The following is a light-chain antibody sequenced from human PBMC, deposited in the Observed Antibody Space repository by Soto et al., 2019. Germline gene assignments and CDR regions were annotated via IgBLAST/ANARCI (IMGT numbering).Light chain of an antibody. V-gene: IGKV3-11*01. J-gene: IGKJ3*01. Sequence: EIVLTQSPATLSLSPGERATLSCRASQSVSSYLAWYQQKPGQAPRLLIYDATNRATGIPARFSGSGSGTDVALTISSLEPEDFAVDYCHQRSNFGPGTKVDIK. CDR3: HQRSN. CDR1: QSVSSY. CDR2: DAT.